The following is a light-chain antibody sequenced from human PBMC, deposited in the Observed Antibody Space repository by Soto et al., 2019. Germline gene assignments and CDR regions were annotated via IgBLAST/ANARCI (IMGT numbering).Light chain of an antibody. Sequence: DIQMTQSPSSLSASVGDRVTITCRASQSISIFLNWYQQKPGKAPKFLIYAASNLQSGVPSRFSGSGSGTDFTLTISSLQPEDFATYYCQQTYSSWTFGQGTKVEIK. V-gene: IGKV1-39*01. CDR1: QSISIF. CDR3: QQTYSSWT. CDR2: AAS. J-gene: IGKJ1*01.